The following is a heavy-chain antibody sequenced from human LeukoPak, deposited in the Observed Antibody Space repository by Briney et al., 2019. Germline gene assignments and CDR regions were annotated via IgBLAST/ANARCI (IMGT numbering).Heavy chain of an antibody. Sequence: GASVKVSCKASGYTFTSYGISWVRQAPGQGLEWMGWISAYNGNTNYAQKFQGGVTMTRDTSISTAYYCARGAPSWVTHLIHEIDYWGQGTVVTVSS. CDR3: IDY. J-gene: IGHJ4*02. CDR1: GYTFTSYG. D-gene: IGHD4-23*01. CDR2: ISAYNGNT. V-gene: IGHV1-18*01.